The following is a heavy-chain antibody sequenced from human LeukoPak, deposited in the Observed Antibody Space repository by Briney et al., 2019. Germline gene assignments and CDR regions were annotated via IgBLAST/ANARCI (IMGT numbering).Heavy chain of an antibody. CDR3: ARGRYCSDGNCYHNWFDP. V-gene: IGHV1-2*02. Sequence: ASVMVSCKASGYTFTGYYMHWVRQAPGQGPEWMGWINPNSGGTDYAQKFQGRVTMTRDTSINTAYMEVISLRPDDTAVYYCARGRYCSDGNCYHNWFDPWGQGTLVIVSS. D-gene: IGHD2-15*01. CDR2: INPNSGGT. CDR1: GYTFTGYY. J-gene: IGHJ5*02.